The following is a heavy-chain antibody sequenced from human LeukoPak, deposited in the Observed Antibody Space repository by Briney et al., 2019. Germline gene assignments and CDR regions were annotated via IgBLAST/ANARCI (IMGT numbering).Heavy chain of an antibody. V-gene: IGHV4-30-2*01. D-gene: IGHD3-3*01. J-gene: IGHJ3*02. CDR1: GGSISGGGYY. CDR2: IYHSGNT. CDR3: ARGQDDSWSGYPHDAFDI. Sequence: PSETLSLTCTVSGGSISGGGYYWNWLRQPPGKGLEWIGFIYHSGNTYYNPSLKTRVTISVDRAKNQFSLKLNSVTAADTAVYYCARGQDDSWSGYPHDAFDIWGQGTMVTVSS.